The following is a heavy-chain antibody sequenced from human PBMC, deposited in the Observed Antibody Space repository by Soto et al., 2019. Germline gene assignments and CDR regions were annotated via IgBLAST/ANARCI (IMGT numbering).Heavy chain of an antibody. CDR3: ARMNQLAPKRNAFDI. V-gene: IGHV4-59*01. Sequence: QVQLQESGPGLVKPSETLSLTCTVSGGSISSYFWTWTRQSPGKGLQWIGYIHYSGNTNYNPSLKSRVTMSVDTSKNQFSLRLTSVTAADTAVYYCARMNQLAPKRNAFDIWGQGTMVTVSS. CDR1: GGSISSYF. CDR2: IHYSGNT. D-gene: IGHD1-1*01. J-gene: IGHJ3*02.